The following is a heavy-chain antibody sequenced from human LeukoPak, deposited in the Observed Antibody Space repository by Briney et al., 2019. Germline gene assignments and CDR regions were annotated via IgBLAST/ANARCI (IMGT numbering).Heavy chain of an antibody. V-gene: IGHV1-69*04. Sequence: SVKVSCKASVGTFSIYAISCVRQAPGQGLEWMGRIIPILGIANYAQKFQGSVTITADKSTSTAYMELSSLRSEDTAVYYCARDRGIVVVITPTGFDYWGQGTLVTVSS. CDR2: IIPILGIA. CDR3: ARDRGIVVVITPTGFDY. CDR1: VGTFSIYA. D-gene: IGHD3-22*01. J-gene: IGHJ4*02.